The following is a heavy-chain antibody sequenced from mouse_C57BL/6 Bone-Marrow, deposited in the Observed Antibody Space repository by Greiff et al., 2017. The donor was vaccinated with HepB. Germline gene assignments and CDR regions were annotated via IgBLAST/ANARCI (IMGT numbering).Heavy chain of an antibody. CDR3: ASWVWFAY. CDR1: GYTFTSYW. V-gene: IGHV1-50*01. Sequence: QVQLQQPGAELVKPGASVKLSCKASGYTFTSYWMQWVNQRPGQGLEWIGEIDPSDSYTNYHQKFKGKATLTVDTSSSTAYMQLSSLTSEDSAVYYCASWVWFAYGGQGTLVTVSA. J-gene: IGHJ3*01. CDR2: IDPSDSYT.